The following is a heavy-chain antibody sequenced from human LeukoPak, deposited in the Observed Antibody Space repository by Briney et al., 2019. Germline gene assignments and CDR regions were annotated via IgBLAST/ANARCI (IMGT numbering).Heavy chain of an antibody. V-gene: IGHV3-21*01. Sequence: PGGSLRLSCAASGFTFSSYSMNWVRQIPGKGLEWVSSISSSSSYIYYADSVKGRFTISRDNAKNSLYLQMNSLRAEDTAVYYCARDREGIAPRPFDYWGQGTLVTVSS. D-gene: IGHD6-6*01. J-gene: IGHJ4*02. CDR1: GFTFSSYS. CDR2: ISSSSSYI. CDR3: ARDREGIAPRPFDY.